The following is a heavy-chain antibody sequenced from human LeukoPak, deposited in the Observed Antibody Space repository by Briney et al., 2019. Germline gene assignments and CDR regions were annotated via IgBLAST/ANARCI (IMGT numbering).Heavy chain of an antibody. V-gene: IGHV4-59*01. CDR1: GGSISSYY. D-gene: IGHD3-3*01. Sequence: SETLSLTCTVSGGSISSYYWSWMRQPPGKGLEWIGYIYYSGSTNYNPSLKSRVTISVDTSKNQFSLKLSSVTAADTAVYYCARAVDFWSGYSFDYWGQGTLVTVSS. CDR2: IYYSGST. CDR3: ARAVDFWSGYSFDY. J-gene: IGHJ4*02.